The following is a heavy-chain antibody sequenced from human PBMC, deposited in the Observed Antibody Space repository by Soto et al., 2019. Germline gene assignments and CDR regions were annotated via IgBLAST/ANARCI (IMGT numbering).Heavy chain of an antibody. CDR2: IYYSGST. D-gene: IGHD3-22*01. V-gene: IGHV4-59*01. CDR3: ARTPLPYYYDSSGYHPPAYGMDV. CDR1: GGSISSYC. J-gene: IGHJ6*02. Sequence: SETLSLTCTVSGGSISSYCWSWIRQPPGKGLEWIGYIYYSGSTNYNPSLKSRVTISVDTSKNQFSLKLSSVTAADTAVYYCARTPLPYYYDSSGYHPPAYGMDVWGQGTTVTVSS.